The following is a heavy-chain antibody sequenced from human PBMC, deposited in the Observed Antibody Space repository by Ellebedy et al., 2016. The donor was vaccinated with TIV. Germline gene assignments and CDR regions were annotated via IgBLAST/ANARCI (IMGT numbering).Heavy chain of an antibody. J-gene: IGHJ2*01. CDR2: IYYSGSN. Sequence: MPSETLSLTCTVSGGSISSYYWSWVRQPPGKGLEWIGYIYYSGSNNSNPSLKSRVTISVDTSKNQFSLKLISVTAADTAVYYCARNRDGYRFSYWYLDLWGRGTLVTVSS. CDR1: GGSISSYY. D-gene: IGHD5-24*01. V-gene: IGHV4-59*01. CDR3: ARNRDGYRFSYWYLDL.